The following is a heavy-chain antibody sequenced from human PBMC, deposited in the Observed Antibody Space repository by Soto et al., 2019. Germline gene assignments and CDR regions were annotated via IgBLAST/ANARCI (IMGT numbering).Heavy chain of an antibody. CDR2: IYHSGST. D-gene: IGHD3-3*01. CDR1: GYSISSGYY. CDR3: ARARYDFWITGVVFDP. Sequence: PSETLSLTCAVSGYSISSGYYWGWIRQPPGKGLEWIGSIYHSGSTYYNPSIKSRVTISVDTSKNQFSLKLSSVTAADTAVYYCARARYDFWITGVVFDPWGQGTLVTVSS. J-gene: IGHJ5*02. V-gene: IGHV4-38-2*01.